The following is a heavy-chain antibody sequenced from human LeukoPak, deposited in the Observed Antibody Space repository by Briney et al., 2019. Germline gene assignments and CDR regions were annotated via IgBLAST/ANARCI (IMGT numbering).Heavy chain of an antibody. CDR3: ARGSMVRGVIQNMDV. Sequence: ASVKASCKASGGTFSSYAISWVRQAPGQGLEWMGGIIPIFGTANYAQKFQGRVTITADESTSTAYMELSSLRSEDTAVYYCARGSMVRGVIQNMDVWGQGTTVTVSS. V-gene: IGHV1-69*13. D-gene: IGHD3-10*01. CDR2: IIPIFGTA. J-gene: IGHJ6*02. CDR1: GGTFSSYA.